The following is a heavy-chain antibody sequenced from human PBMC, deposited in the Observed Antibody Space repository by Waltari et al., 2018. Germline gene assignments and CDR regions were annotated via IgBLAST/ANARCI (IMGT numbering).Heavy chain of an antibody. D-gene: IGHD2-2*02. J-gene: IGHJ6*03. CDR2: IDNTGSTI. Sequence: EVQVVEAGVGLDQLEGPLSPSCQALGFTSRNSETTWVRQAPGKGLEWISYIDNTGSTIYYADSVRGRFTISRDNAKNSMYLQMNSLRAEDTAIYYCARPSTEYHYYYYYMDVWGKGTTVTVS. CDR1: GFTSRNSE. CDR3: ARPSTEYHYYYYYMDV. V-gene: IGHV3-48*03.